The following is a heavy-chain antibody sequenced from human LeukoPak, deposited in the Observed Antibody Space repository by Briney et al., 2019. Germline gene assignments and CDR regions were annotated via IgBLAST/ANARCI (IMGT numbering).Heavy chain of an antibody. CDR2: ISGSGGST. CDR1: GFTFSSYA. Sequence: GGSLRLSCAASGFTFSSYAMSWVRQAPGKGLEWVSGISGSGGSTYYADSVKGRFTISRDNSKNMVYLQMNSLRAEDTAVYYCAKSPYISHFDYWGQGTLVTVSS. CDR3: AKSPYISHFDY. D-gene: IGHD4-11*01. J-gene: IGHJ4*02. V-gene: IGHV3-23*01.